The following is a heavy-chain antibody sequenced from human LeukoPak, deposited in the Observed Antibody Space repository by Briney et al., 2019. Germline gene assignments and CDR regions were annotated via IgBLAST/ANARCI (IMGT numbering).Heavy chain of an antibody. CDR1: GGSFSGYY. CDR2: IYTSGST. V-gene: IGHV4-59*10. D-gene: IGHD3-22*01. J-gene: IGHJ4*02. CDR3: ARVSDYYDSSGYYSFFDY. Sequence: SETLSLTCAVYGGSFSGYYWSWIRQPPGKGLEWIGRIYTSGSTNYNPSLKSRVTMSVDTSKNQFSLKLSSVTAADTAVYYCARVSDYYDSSGYYSFFDYWGQGTLVTVSS.